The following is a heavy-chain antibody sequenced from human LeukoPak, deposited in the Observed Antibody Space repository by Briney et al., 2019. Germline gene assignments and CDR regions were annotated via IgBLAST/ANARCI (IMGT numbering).Heavy chain of an antibody. CDR1: GGSISSSSYY. J-gene: IGHJ3*02. CDR3: ARVVLRLGELLGAFDI. V-gene: IGHV4-39*01. Sequence: SETLSLTCTVSGGSISSSSYYWGWIRQPPGKGLEWIGSIYYSGSTYYNPSLKSRVTISVDTSKNQFSLKLSSVTAADTAVYYCARVVLRLGELLGAFDIWGQGTMVTVSS. CDR2: IYYSGST. D-gene: IGHD3-16*01.